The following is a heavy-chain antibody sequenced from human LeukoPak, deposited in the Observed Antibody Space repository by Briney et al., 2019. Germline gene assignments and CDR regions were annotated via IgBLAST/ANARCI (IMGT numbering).Heavy chain of an antibody. Sequence: PSETLSLTCTVSGGPISCSRYYWGWIRQPPGRGLEWIGSINYSGSTYYNPSLKSRVTISVDTSKTQFYLKLSSVTAADTAVYYCARGLPYDILTGYIPREPLLDYWGQGTLVTVSS. CDR1: GGPISCSRYY. J-gene: IGHJ4*02. V-gene: IGHV4-39*01. D-gene: IGHD3-9*01. CDR3: ARGLPYDILTGYIPREPLLDY. CDR2: INYSGST.